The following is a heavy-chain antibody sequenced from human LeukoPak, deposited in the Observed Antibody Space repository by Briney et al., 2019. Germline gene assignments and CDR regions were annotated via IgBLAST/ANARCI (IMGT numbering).Heavy chain of an antibody. CDR2: ISSGSRTI. Sequence: GGSLRLSCAASGFTVSNNYMTWVRQAPGKGLEWVSYISSGSRTIYNADSVKGRFTISRDNAKNVLSLQMNSLRDEDTAVYYCARVDDSGSYSGIDYWGQGTLVTVSS. CDR3: ARVDDSGSYSGIDY. J-gene: IGHJ4*02. CDR1: GFTVSNNY. V-gene: IGHV3-48*02. D-gene: IGHD1-26*01.